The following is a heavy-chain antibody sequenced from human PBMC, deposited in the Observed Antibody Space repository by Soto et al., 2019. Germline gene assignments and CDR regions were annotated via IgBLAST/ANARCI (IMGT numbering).Heavy chain of an antibody. CDR2: IYPDDSDA. V-gene: IGHV5-51*01. D-gene: IGHD3-22*01. Sequence: GESLKISCKASGYNFTTDWIDWVRQMPGKGLEWTGIIYPDDSDARYSPSFEGQVTISADKSITTAHLQWSSLKASDTAMYYCARHVGGSGYYDMIDSWGQGTQVTVSS. CDR1: GYNFTTDW. J-gene: IGHJ5*01. CDR3: ARHVGGSGYYDMIDS.